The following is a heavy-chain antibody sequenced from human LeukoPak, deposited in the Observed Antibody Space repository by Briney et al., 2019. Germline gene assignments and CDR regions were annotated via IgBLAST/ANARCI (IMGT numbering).Heavy chain of an antibody. J-gene: IGHJ3*02. Sequence: ASVKVSCKASGYTFTGYYMHWVRQAPGQGLEWMGIINPSGGSTSYAQKFQGRVTMTRDMSTSTVYMELSSLRSEDTAVYYCARAFYYSSSHVAFDIWGQGTMVTVSS. CDR1: GYTFTGYY. V-gene: IGHV1-46*01. CDR2: INPSGGST. D-gene: IGHD6-13*01. CDR3: ARAFYYSSSHVAFDI.